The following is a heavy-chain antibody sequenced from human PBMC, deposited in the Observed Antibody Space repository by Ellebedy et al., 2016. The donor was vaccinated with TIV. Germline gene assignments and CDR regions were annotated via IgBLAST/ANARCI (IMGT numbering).Heavy chain of an antibody. D-gene: IGHD3-10*01. CDR2: IYHSGST. CDR1: GYSISSGYY. J-gene: IGHJ5*02. Sequence: SETLSLTXTVSGYSISSGYYWGWIRQPPGKGLEWIGSIYHSGSTYYNPSLKSRVTISVDTSKNQFSLKLSSVTAADTAVYYCARGEGYGSGSYERNWFDPWGQGTLVTVSS. V-gene: IGHV4-38-2*02. CDR3: ARGEGYGSGSYERNWFDP.